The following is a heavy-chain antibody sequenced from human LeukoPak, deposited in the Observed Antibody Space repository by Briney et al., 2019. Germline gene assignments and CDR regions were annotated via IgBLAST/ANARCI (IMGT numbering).Heavy chain of an antibody. V-gene: IGHV3-23*01. CDR3: AKGGYGSEIDY. D-gene: IGHD3-10*01. Sequence: GGSLRLSCVASGFTFSSYAMSWVRQAPGKGLEWVSAIGGGSGSTYYADSVKGRFTISRDNSQNTLYLQLNSLRAEDTAVYYCAKGGYGSEIDYWGQGTLVTVSS. CDR2: IGGGSGST. CDR1: GFTFSSYA. J-gene: IGHJ4*02.